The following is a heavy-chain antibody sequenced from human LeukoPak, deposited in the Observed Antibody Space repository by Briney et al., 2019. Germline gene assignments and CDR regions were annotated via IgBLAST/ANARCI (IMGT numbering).Heavy chain of an antibody. CDR3: ARNGRGSDNSGCDAFDI. CDR2: ISSSDSTT. CDR1: GFTFSTYE. J-gene: IGHJ3*02. V-gene: IGHV3-48*03. D-gene: IGHD3-22*01. Sequence: PGRSLRLSCAASGFTFSTYEMNWVRQAPGKGLEWVSYISSSDSTTYYIDSVKGRFTISRDNAKNSLYLQMNTVRSEDTAVYYCARNGRGSDNSGCDAFDIWGQGTMVTVSS.